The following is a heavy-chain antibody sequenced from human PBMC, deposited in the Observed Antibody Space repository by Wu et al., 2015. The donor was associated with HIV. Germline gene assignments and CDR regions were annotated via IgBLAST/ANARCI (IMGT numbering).Heavy chain of an antibody. J-gene: IGHJ4*02. CDR2: INPKTGDT. CDR1: GYTFXSYF. CDR3: LIHEHWTNGYYFDH. V-gene: IGHV1-2*02. Sequence: HLVQPETEIQKPGAVSLTSPAGRSGYTFXSYFIHWVRQAPGQGLVWVGDINPKTGDTHYARSFHGRVTMTRDTSINTASMTLDSLRSDDTAIYYCLIHEHWTNGYYFDHWGQGTLVIVSS. D-gene: IGHD3-3*01.